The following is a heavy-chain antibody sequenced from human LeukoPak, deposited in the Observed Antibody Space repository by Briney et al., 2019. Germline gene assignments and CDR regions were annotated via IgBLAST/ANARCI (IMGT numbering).Heavy chain of an antibody. D-gene: IGHD3-10*01. CDR1: GGSISSGGYY. J-gene: IGHJ3*02. Sequence: SETLSLTCTVSGGSISSGGYYWSWIRQHPGKGLEWIGYIYYSGSTYYNPSLKSRVTISVDTSKNQFSLKLSSVTAADTAVYYCARVEYYGSGSYYRAAFDIWGQGTMVTVSS. CDR2: IYYSGST. V-gene: IGHV4-31*03. CDR3: ARVEYYGSGSYYRAAFDI.